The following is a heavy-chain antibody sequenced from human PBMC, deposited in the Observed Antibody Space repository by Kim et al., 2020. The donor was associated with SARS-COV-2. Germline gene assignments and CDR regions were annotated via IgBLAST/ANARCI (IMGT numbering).Heavy chain of an antibody. Sequence: YNPSLKILVTISVDTFKNQFSLKRSSVTAADTAVYYCARTYSSSSNWFDPWGQGTLVTVSS. V-gene: IGHV4-31*01. CDR3: ARTYSSSSNWFDP. J-gene: IGHJ5*02. D-gene: IGHD6-13*01.